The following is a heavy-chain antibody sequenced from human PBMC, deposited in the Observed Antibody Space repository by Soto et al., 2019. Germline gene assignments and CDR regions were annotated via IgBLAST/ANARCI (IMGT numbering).Heavy chain of an antibody. CDR2: IWYDGSNK. CDR3: ATHYHGSGSYYSHGMDV. D-gene: IGHD3-10*01. Sequence: VGSLRLSCAASGFTFSSYGMHWVRQAPGKGLEWVAVIWYDGSNKYYADSVKGRFTISRDNSKNTLYLQMNSLRAEDTAVYYCATHYHGSGSYYSHGMDVWGQGTTVTVSS. CDR1: GFTFSSYG. J-gene: IGHJ6*02. V-gene: IGHV3-33*01.